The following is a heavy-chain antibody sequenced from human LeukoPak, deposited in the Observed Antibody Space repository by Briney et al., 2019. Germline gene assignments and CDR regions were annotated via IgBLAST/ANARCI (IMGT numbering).Heavy chain of an antibody. V-gene: IGHV4-39*01. CDR1: GGSISSSSYY. J-gene: IGHJ4*02. CDR3: ARLLGVHFDY. D-gene: IGHD3-10*01. CDR2: IYYGGST. Sequence: SETLSLTCTVSGGSISSSSYYWGWIRQPPGKGLEWIGSIYYGGSTYYNPSLKSRVTISVDTSKNQFSLKLSSVTAADTAVYYCARLLGVHFDYWGQGTLDTVSS.